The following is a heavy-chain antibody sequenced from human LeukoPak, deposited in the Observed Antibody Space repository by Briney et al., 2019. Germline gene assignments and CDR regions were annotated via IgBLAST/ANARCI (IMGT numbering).Heavy chain of an antibody. V-gene: IGHV3-23*01. CDR1: GFTFSSYA. J-gene: IGHJ4*02. CDR3: ARDGSLPDY. Sequence: GSLRLSCAASGFTFSSYAMSWVRQAPGKGLEWVSTMTSSGGGTYSADSVMGRFTISRDNAKNTLYLQMNSLRAEDTAVYYCARDGSLPDYWGQGTLVTVSS. D-gene: IGHD5-12*01. CDR2: MTSSGGGT.